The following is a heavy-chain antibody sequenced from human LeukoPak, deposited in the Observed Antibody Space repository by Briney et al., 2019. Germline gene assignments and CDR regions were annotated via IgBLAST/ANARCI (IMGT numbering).Heavy chain of an antibody. CDR2: IKQDGSEK. CDR1: GFAFSSYW. J-gene: IGHJ6*03. Sequence: PGGSLRLSCAASGFAFSSYWMSWVRQAPGKGLEWAANIKQDGSEKHYVDSVKGRFTISRDNAKNSLYLQMNSLRAEDTAVYYCARDSYYMDVWGKGTTVTVSS. CDR3: ARDSYYMDV. V-gene: IGHV3-7*01.